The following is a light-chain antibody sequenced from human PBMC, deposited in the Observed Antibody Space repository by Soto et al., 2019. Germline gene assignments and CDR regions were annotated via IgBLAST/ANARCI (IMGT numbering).Light chain of an antibody. J-gene: IGKJ1*01. CDR2: AAS. V-gene: IGKV1-39*01. CDR1: QSIGKF. Sequence: DIQMTQSPSSLSASVGDRLTITCRASQSIGKFLNWYQQKPGTAPNLLISAASSLQSGVPSRFSGTGPGTEFTLTISSLQPEDFATYFCQQSYATPRTFGQGTKVEVK. CDR3: QQSYATPRT.